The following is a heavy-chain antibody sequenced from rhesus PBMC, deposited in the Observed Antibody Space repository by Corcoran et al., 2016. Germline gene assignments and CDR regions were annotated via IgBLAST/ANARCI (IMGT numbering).Heavy chain of an antibody. CDR3: AREALGGFDY. V-gene: IGHV4-127*01. CDR1: GYSISSGYG. CDR2: IGLSSSRT. D-gene: IGHD1-38*01. J-gene: IGHJ4*01. Sequence: QVQLQESGPGLVKPSETLSLTCAVSGYSISSGYGWSWICQPPGKGLEWIGSIGLSSSRTNYNPPLQSRVTISKDTSQNQFSLKLGSVTAADTAVYYCAREALGGFDYWGQGVLVTVSS.